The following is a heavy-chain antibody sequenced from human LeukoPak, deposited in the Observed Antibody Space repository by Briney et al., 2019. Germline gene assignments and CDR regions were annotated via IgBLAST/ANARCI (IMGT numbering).Heavy chain of an antibody. D-gene: IGHD3/OR15-3a*01. CDR2: VDYSGKT. CDR1: GGSISSSGYY. Sequence: SETLSLTCTVSGGSISSSGYYWGWVRQTPGKGLEWIGSVDYSGKTYYIPSLKSRITISLDMSKNQYSMKLSSVTAADTAVYYCARDLKFFDIDYWGQGILVTVSS. J-gene: IGHJ4*02. CDR3: ARDLKFFDIDY. V-gene: IGHV4-39*07.